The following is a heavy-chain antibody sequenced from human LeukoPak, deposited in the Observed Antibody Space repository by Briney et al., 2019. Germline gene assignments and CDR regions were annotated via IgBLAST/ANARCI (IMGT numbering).Heavy chain of an antibody. CDR2: IRYDGSNK. Sequence: GGSLRLSCAASGFTFSNYGMHWVRQAPGKGLEWVTFIRYDGSNKYYADSVKGRFTISRDNSKNTLYLQMNSLRAEDTAVYYCAKEPELLWFGVDYWGQGTLVTVSS. D-gene: IGHD3-10*01. CDR1: GFTFSNYG. CDR3: AKEPELLWFGVDY. J-gene: IGHJ4*02. V-gene: IGHV3-30*02.